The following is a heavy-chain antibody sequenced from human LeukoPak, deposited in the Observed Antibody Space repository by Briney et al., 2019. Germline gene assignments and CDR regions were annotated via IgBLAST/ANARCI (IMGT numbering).Heavy chain of an antibody. CDR3: ARLEGSYDFWSGYYQRNKGGGQIDY. V-gene: IGHV1-18*01. D-gene: IGHD3-3*01. Sequence: VASVKVSCKASGYTFTSYGISWVRQAPGQGLEWMGWISAYNGNTNYAQKLQGRVTMTTDTSTSTAYMELRSLRSDDTAVYYCARLEGSYDFWSGYYQRNKGGGQIDYWGQGTLVTVSS. CDR1: GYTFTSYG. CDR2: ISAYNGNT. J-gene: IGHJ4*02.